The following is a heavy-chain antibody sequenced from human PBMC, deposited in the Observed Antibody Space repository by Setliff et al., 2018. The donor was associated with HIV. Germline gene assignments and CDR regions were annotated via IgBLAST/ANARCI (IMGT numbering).Heavy chain of an antibody. V-gene: IGHV3-21*01. CDR2: ISSGSSYI. CDR3: ARDLPRSYYYGSGSMGFDY. D-gene: IGHD3-10*01. CDR1: GFTFSSYS. J-gene: IGHJ4*02. Sequence: GGSLRLSCAASGFTFSSYSMNWVRQAPGKGLEWVSSISSGSSYIYYADSVKGRFTISRDNSKNTLYLQMNSLRAEDTAVYYCARDLPRSYYYGSGSMGFDYWGQGTLVTVSS.